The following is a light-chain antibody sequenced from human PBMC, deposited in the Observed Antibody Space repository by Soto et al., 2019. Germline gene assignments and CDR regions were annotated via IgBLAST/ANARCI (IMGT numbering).Light chain of an antibody. J-gene: IGKJ2*01. CDR1: HSFTNY. Sequence: DIQMTQSPSSLSASVGDRVTITCRASHSFTNYLNWYQQKPGKAPNLLIYATSNLHSGVPSRFSGSGSGTDFTLTISSLQPQDFATYYCQQTYMTPYTFGQGTQLEIK. V-gene: IGKV1-39*01. CDR2: ATS. CDR3: QQTYMTPYT.